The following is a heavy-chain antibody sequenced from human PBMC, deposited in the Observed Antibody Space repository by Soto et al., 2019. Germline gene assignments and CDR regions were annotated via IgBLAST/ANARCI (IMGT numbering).Heavy chain of an antibody. D-gene: IGHD6-19*01. CDR1: GFTFNSYG. CDR2: VSKDGSEK. Sequence: QVKLVDSGGGVVPPGRSLRLSCAASGFTFNSYGMHWVRQAPGKGLEWVAGVSKDGSEKYYADSVKGRFTISRDNSKNKLYREMNSLRVEDTAVYFCHGGCPSYWGQGTLVTVSS. J-gene: IGHJ4*02. V-gene: IGHV3-30*03. CDR3: HGGCPSY.